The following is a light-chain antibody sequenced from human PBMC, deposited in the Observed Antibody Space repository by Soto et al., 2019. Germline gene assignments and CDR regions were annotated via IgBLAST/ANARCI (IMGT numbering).Light chain of an antibody. V-gene: IGKV1-5*03. Sequence: DLQMTQSPSSLSASVGDRVTITCRASQSISSYLNWYQQKPGKAPNLLIDKASSLKSGVPSRFSGSGSGTEFTLTISNLQPDDFATYYCQQYDTYWTFGQGTKVDIK. CDR1: QSISSY. CDR2: KAS. CDR3: QQYDTYWT. J-gene: IGKJ1*01.